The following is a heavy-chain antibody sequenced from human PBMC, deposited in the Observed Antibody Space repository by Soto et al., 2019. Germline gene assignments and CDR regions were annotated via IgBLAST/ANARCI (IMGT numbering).Heavy chain of an antibody. CDR1: GDTFAFYS. J-gene: IGHJ4*02. CDR3: ATSYGSGYRAFDY. D-gene: IGHD3-10*01. CDR2: INPILSMS. V-gene: IGHV1-69*02. Sequence: QVQLVQSGAEVKRPGSSVKVSCKASGDTFAFYSINWVRQAPGLGLEWMGRINPILSMSNYAQRFQGRVTMTADKSTSTAYMVLNSLRSEDTAIYYCATSYGSGYRAFDYWGQGALVPVSS.